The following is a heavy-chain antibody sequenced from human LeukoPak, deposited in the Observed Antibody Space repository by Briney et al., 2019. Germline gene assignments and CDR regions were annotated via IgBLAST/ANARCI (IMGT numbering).Heavy chain of an antibody. CDR3: ARGRGRAAAGTVSFQH. Sequence: LCGITNYAQPLKGRVTISVDTSKSQFSLKLSSVTAADTAVYYCARGRGRAAAGTVSFQHWGQGTLVTVSS. V-gene: IGHV4-34*01. CDR2: LCGIT. D-gene: IGHD6-13*01. J-gene: IGHJ1*01.